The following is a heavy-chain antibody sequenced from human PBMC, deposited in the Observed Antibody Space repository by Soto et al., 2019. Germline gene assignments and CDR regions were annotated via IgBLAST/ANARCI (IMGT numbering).Heavy chain of an antibody. V-gene: IGHV3-74*03. D-gene: IGHD1-1*01. Sequence: PGGSLRLSCAASGFTFSSYWMNWVRQAPGKGLVFVSAINSGGSVYADSVKGRFTISRDTAKNTLYLDMNSLRVEDTAVYYCARGHGRLEPVYWGQGALVTVSS. CDR2: INSGGS. CDR3: ARGHGRLEPVY. CDR1: GFTFSSYW. J-gene: IGHJ4*02.